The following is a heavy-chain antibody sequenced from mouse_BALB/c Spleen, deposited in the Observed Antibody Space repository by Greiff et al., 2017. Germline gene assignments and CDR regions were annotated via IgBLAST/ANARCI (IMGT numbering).Heavy chain of an antibody. CDR3: TREYYGSSDWYLDD. V-gene: IGHV1S22*01. CDR2: IYPGSGST. D-gene: IGHD1-1*01. Sequence: LQQPGSELVRPGASVKLSCKASGYTFTSYWMHWVKQRPGQGLEWIGNIYPGSGSTNYDEKFKSKATLTVDTSSSTAYMQLSSLTSEDAAVYYCTREYYGSSDWYLDDWGAGTTVTVSS. J-gene: IGHJ1*01. CDR1: GYTFTSYW.